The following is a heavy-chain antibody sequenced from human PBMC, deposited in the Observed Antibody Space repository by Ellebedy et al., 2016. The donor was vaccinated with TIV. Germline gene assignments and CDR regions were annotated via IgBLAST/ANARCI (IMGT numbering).Heavy chain of an antibody. D-gene: IGHD2-2*01. Sequence: GGSLRLXXAGSGFTFGAYAMSWVRQAPGKGLEWVSGCTTSGDSTYYADSVKGRLTIYRDNSKSTLFLQMNSLGVEDTALYYCAKARCSTTSCSLDFWGQGALVTVPS. CDR1: GFTFGAYA. CDR2: CTTSGDST. V-gene: IGHV3-23*01. CDR3: AKARCSTTSCSLDF. J-gene: IGHJ4*02.